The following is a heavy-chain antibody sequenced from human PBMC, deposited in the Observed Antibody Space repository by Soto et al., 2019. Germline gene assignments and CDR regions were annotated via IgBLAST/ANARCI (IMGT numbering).Heavy chain of an antibody. V-gene: IGHV2-5*02. J-gene: IGHJ4*02. D-gene: IGHD1-1*01. CDR3: AHRAGLQGNWNVGSFDF. CDR2: IYWDDDK. CDR1: GFSLSTSGVG. Sequence: QITLEESGPPRVKPTQTLTLTCTFSGFSLSTSGVGVGWVRQPPGKALERLAIIYWDDDKRYSPSLRSRLTITQDHTRIQVVLTMANMDPVDRGTCYGAHRAGLQGNWNVGSFDFWGQGALVTVSS.